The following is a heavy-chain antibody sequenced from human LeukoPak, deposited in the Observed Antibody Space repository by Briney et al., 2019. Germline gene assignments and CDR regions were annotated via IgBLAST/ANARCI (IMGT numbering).Heavy chain of an antibody. V-gene: IGHV3-7*01. Sequence: GRSLRLSCAGSGFTPTSYWMTWVRQAPGNGLDWVGNIKQDGSEEYHVGSVKGRLTISRDNAQNSVYLKMNSLRAEETAVYYCARARADYYYYYYMDVWGKGTTVTISS. J-gene: IGHJ6*03. CDR1: GFTPTSYW. CDR2: IKQDGSEE. D-gene: IGHD6-13*01. CDR3: ARARADYYYYYYMDV.